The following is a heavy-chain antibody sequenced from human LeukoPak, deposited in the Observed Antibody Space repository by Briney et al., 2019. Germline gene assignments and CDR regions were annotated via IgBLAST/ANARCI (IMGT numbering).Heavy chain of an antibody. J-gene: IGHJ4*02. CDR3: ARSSTSCYTFDY. CDR1: GGSFSGYY. Sequence: SETLSLTCAVYGGSFSGYYWSWIRQPPGKGLEWIGEISHSGSTNYNPSLKSRVTISVDTSKNQFSLKLSSVTAADTAVYYCARSSTSCYTFDYWGQGTLVTVSS. D-gene: IGHD2-2*01. V-gene: IGHV4-34*01. CDR2: ISHSGST.